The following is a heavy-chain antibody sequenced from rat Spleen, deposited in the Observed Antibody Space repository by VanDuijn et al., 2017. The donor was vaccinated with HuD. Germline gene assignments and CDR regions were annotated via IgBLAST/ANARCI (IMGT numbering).Heavy chain of an antibody. V-gene: IGHV5-29*01. Sequence: EVQLVESGGGLVQPGRSLKLSCAASGFTFSDYGMAWVRQAPTKGLEWVATISYGDSSGNSATYYRDSVKGRFTISRDNAKSTLSLQVDSLRSEDTATYYCARRHYGYTDYFDYWGQGVMVTVSS. CDR3: ARRHYGYTDYFDY. CDR1: GFTFSDYG. CDR2: ISYGDSSGNSAT. J-gene: IGHJ2*01. D-gene: IGHD1-9*01.